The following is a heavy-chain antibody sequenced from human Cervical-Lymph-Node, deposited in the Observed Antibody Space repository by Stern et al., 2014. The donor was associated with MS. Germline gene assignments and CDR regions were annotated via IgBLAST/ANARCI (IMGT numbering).Heavy chain of an antibody. V-gene: IGHV3-11*01. D-gene: IGHD4-23*01. CDR3: ARGQTVETQYYYYGMDV. J-gene: IGHJ6*02. Sequence: VKLVGSGGTLVKPGGSLRLSCVASGFTFSDYFLTWVRQAPGKWLEWVSYISNNGDTIYYADSVRGRFTISKDNSMTSLFLQMNSLRAEDTALYYCARGQTVETQYYYYGMDVWGRGTTVTVSS. CDR1: GFTFSDYF. CDR2: ISNNGDTI.